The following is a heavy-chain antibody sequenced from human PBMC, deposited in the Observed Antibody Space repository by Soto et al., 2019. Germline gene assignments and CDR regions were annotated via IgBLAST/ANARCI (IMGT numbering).Heavy chain of an antibody. J-gene: IGHJ4*02. Sequence: EVQLVESGGGLVQPGGSLRLSCAASGFTFSSYSMNWVRQAPGKGLEWVSYISSSSTIYYADSVKGRFTISRDNAKNSLYLQMNSLRDEDTAVYYCARELGAIDYWGQGTLVTVSS. CDR2: ISSSSTI. V-gene: IGHV3-48*02. CDR3: ARELGAIDY. CDR1: GFTFSSYS. D-gene: IGHD3-16*01.